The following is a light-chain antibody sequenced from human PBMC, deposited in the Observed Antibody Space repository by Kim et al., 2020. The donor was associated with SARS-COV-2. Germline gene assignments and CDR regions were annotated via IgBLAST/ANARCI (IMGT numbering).Light chain of an antibody. V-gene: IGLV3-1*01. Sequence: VSPGQPVIITCSGDDLGDKYVCWYHQKPGQSPVLVIYEDTKRPSGIPERFSGSNSGNTATLTISGTQTMDEADYYCQAWDSSTVVFGGGTQLTVL. CDR3: QAWDSSTVV. CDR1: DLGDKY. CDR2: EDT. J-gene: IGLJ3*02.